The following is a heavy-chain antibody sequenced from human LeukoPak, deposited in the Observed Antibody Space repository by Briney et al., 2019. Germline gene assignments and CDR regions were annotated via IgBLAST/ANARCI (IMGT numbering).Heavy chain of an antibody. CDR1: GYTFIGYY. CDR3: ARDHEDCSSTSCYD. Sequence: GASVTVSCTASGYTFIGYYMHWVRQAPGQGLEWMGRINPNSGGANYAQKFQGRVTMTRDTSISTAYMELSRLRSDDTAVYYCARDHEDCSSTSCYDWGQGTLVTVSS. V-gene: IGHV1-2*06. CDR2: INPNSGGA. J-gene: IGHJ4*02. D-gene: IGHD2-2*01.